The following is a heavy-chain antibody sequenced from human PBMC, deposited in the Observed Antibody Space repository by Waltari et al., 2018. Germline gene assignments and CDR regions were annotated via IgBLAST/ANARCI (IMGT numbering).Heavy chain of an antibody. J-gene: IGHJ4*02. CDR1: VGSFSHYY. CDR2: ITHSGPT. Sequence: QVQLQQWGAGRLKPSETLSLTGAVDVGSFSHYYWNWSRQSPGRGLEWIGEITHSGPTHYISPISHQLTILVESSANQFSLGLSSLTSAETAVYYCARGLPVRIFDDWSPGTLVTVSS. V-gene: IGHV4-34*01. CDR3: ARGLPVRIFDD.